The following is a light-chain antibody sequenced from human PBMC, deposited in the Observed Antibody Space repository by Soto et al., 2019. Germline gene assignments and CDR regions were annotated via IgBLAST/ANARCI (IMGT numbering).Light chain of an antibody. CDR3: QQYGSSPPHT. CDR1: QSVSNNY. J-gene: IGKJ2*01. Sequence: EVVLTQSPGTLSLSPGEIASLSCRASQSVSNNYLAWYQQKPGQSPKLLIFGSSDRATGIPDRFSGSGSGTDFTLTISRLEPEDFALYYCQQYGSSPPHTFGQGTKLEIK. CDR2: GSS. V-gene: IGKV3-20*01.